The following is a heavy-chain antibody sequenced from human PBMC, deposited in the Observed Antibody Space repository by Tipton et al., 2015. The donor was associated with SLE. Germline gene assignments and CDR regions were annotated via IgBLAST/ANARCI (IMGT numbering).Heavy chain of an antibody. CDR1: GDLISSSNYY. J-gene: IGHJ6*03. CDR2: MSYSGST. D-gene: IGHD2-2*01. V-gene: IGHV4-39*07. Sequence: TLSLTCSVSGDLISSSNYYWAWIRQPPGKGLEWIGTMSYSGSTYYNPSLKSRVAISGDTSKNQFSLRLTSVTAADTAVYYCARVRWGYCATTSCDHYYYMDGWGKGTTVTVSS. CDR3: ARVRWGYCATTSCDHYYYMDG.